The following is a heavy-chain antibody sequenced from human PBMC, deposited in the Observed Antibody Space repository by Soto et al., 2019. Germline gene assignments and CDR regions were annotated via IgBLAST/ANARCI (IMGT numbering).Heavy chain of an antibody. V-gene: IGHV3-9*01. Sequence: SLRLSCTAPGFTFDDYAMHWFRQGPGKGLEWVSGISWNSANIFYDDSVKGRFTISRDNAKNSFSLQMNSLRAEDTALYYCATPPDLGKCGNHSPGNSQFDPWGQGTLVTVSS. CDR3: ATPPDLGKCGNHSPGNSQFDP. D-gene: IGHD3-22*01. J-gene: IGHJ5*02. CDR2: ISWNSANI. CDR1: GFTFDDYA.